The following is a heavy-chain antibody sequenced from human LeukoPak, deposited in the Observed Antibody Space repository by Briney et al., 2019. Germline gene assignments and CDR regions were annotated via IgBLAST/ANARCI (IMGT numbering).Heavy chain of an antibody. CDR3: AMALDY. Sequence: GGSLRLSCVASGFTFSNFLINWVRQAPGKGLEWVSGISHSGRSIYYADSVKGRFTISRDNSKNTLYLQMDRLRVEDTAVYYCAMALDYWGQGTLVTVSS. CDR2: ISHSGRSI. CDR1: GFTFSNFL. V-gene: IGHV3-23*01. J-gene: IGHJ4*02.